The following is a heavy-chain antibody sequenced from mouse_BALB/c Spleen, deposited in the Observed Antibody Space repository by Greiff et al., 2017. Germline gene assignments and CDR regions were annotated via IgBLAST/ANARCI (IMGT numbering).Heavy chain of an antibody. D-gene: IGHD2-1*01. CDR1: GYTFTSYW. CDR3: TRSAPYGNLGYAMDY. CDR2: IDPSDSYT. J-gene: IGHJ4*01. Sequence: VQLQQPGAELVKPGASVKMSCKASGYTFTSYWMHWVKQRPGQGLEWIGVIDPSDSYTSYNQKFKGKATLTVDTSSSTAYMQLSSLTSEDSAVYYCTRSAPYGNLGYAMDYWGQGTSVTVSS. V-gene: IGHV1S127*01.